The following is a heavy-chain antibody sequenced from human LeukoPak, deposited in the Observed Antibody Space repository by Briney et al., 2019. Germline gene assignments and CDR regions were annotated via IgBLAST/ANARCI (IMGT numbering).Heavy chain of an antibody. V-gene: IGHV3-30-3*01. J-gene: IGHJ4*02. CDR3: ARDGASSGWYALDY. CDR2: ISYDGSSK. D-gene: IGHD6-19*01. Sequence: GGSLRLSCAASGFTFSSYAMHWVRQAPGKGLEWVAVISYDGSSKYYADSLKGRFTISRDNAKNSLYLQMNSLRAEDTAVYYCARDGASSGWYALDYWGQGTLVTVSS. CDR1: GFTFSSYA.